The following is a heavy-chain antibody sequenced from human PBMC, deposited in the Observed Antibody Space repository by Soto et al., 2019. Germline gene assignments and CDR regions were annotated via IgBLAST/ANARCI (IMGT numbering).Heavy chain of an antibody. CDR1: GFTFSSYA. Sequence: PGGSLRLSCAASGFTFSSYAMSWVRQAPGKGLEWVSAISGSGGSTYYADSVKGRFTISRDNSKNTLYLQMNSLRAEDTAVYYCAKISSGWDYYYYVMDVWGQGSTVTVSS. CDR2: ISGSGGST. V-gene: IGHV3-23*01. CDR3: AKISSGWDYYYYVMDV. J-gene: IGHJ6*02. D-gene: IGHD3-22*01.